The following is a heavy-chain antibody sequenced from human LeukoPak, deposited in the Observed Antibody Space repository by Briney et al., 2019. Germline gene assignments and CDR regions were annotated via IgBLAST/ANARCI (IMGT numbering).Heavy chain of an antibody. CDR1: GFTFGDAW. CDR3: TTSSRRATDY. V-gene: IGHV3-15*01. CDR2: IKSKTDGGTT. Sequence: GGSLRLSCAASGFTFGDAWMSWVRQAPGKGLEWVGRIKSKTDGGTTDYAATVKGRSTISRDDSKNTLYLQMNSLKTEDTAVYYCTTSSRRATDYWGQGTLVTVSS. J-gene: IGHJ4*02. D-gene: IGHD1-26*01.